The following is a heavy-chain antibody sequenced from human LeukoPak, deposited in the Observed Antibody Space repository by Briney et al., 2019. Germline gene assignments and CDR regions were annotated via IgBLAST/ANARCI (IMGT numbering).Heavy chain of an antibody. V-gene: IGHV4-4*09. J-gene: IGHJ4*02. D-gene: IGHD5-18*01. CDR1: GGSISSYY. CDR2: IYTSGST. Sequence: SETLSLTCTVSGGSISSYYWSWIRQPPGKGLEWIGYIYTSGSTNYNPSLKSRVTISVDTSKNQFSLKLSSVTAADTAVYYCARSKEELVTDWGQGTLVTVSS. CDR3: ARSKEELVTD.